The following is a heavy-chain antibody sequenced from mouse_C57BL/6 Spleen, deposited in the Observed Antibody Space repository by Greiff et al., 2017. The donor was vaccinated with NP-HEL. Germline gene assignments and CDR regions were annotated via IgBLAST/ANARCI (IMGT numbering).Heavy chain of an antibody. V-gene: IGHV1-52*01. J-gene: IGHJ1*03. D-gene: IGHD1-1*01. CDR2: IDPSDSEP. Sequence: QVQLQQPGAELVRPGSSVKLSCKASGYTFTSYWMHWVKQRPIQGLEWIGNIDPSDSEPHSNQKFKVTATFTVDKSSSTAYMQLSSLTSEDSAVYYCARGTTVAVSYFDGWGTGTTVTVAS. CDR1: GYTFTSYW. CDR3: ARGTTVAVSYFDG.